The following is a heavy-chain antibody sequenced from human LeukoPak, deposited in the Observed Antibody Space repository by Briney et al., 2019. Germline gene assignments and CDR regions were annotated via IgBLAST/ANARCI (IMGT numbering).Heavy chain of an antibody. D-gene: IGHD3-10*01. V-gene: IGHV3-9*01. J-gene: IGHJ4*02. CDR3: AKVYGAAGSRKFHYYFDY. CDR2: ISWNSGSI. Sequence: PGRSLRLSCAASGFTFDDYAMHWVRQAPGKGLEWVSGISWNSGSIGYADSVKGRFTISRDNAKNSLYLRMNSLRAEDTALYYCAKVYGAAGSRKFHYYFDYWGQGTLVTVSS. CDR1: GFTFDDYA.